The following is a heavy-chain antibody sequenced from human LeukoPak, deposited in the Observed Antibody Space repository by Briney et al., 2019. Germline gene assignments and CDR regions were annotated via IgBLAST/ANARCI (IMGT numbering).Heavy chain of an antibody. CDR1: GGSISSGGYY. Sequence: SETLSLTCTVSGGSISSGGYYWSWIRQHPGKGLEWIGYIYYSGSTYYNPSLKSRVTISVDTSKNQFSLKLSSVTAADTAVYYCARARYYYDSSGYYVYYFDYWGQGTLVTVSS. J-gene: IGHJ4*02. CDR3: ARARYYYDSSGYYVYYFDY. D-gene: IGHD3-22*01. V-gene: IGHV4-31*03. CDR2: IYYSGST.